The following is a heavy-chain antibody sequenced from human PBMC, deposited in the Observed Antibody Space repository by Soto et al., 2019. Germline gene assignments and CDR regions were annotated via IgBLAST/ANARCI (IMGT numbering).Heavy chain of an antibody. CDR1: GGTFSSYA. V-gene: IGHV1-69*12. J-gene: IGHJ6*02. Sequence: QVQLVQSGAEVKKPGSSVKVSCKASGGTFSSYAITWVRQAPGQGLEWMGGIIPIFGTANYAQKFQGRVTITANESTSTADMELSSLRSEHTAVYYCATEGDGSGSYYYGMDVWGQGTTVTVSS. D-gene: IGHD3-22*01. CDR2: IIPIFGTA. CDR3: ATEGDGSGSYYYGMDV.